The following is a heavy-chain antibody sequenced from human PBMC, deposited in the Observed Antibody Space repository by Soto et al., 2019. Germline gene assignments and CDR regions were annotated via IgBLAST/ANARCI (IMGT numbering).Heavy chain of an antibody. V-gene: IGHV3-43*01. CDR3: AKDIGPTGITGTWGFERYGMDV. D-gene: IGHD1-20*01. CDR1: GFTFDDYT. Sequence: DVQLVESGGVVVQPGGSLRLSCAASGFTFDDYTMHWVRQAPGKGLEWVSLISWDGGSTYYADSVKGRFTISRDNSKNSLYLQMNSLRTEDTALYYCAKDIGPTGITGTWGFERYGMDVWGQGTTVTVSS. CDR2: ISWDGGST. J-gene: IGHJ6*02.